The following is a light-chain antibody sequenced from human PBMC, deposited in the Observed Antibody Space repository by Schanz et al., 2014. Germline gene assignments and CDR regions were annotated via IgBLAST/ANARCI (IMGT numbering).Light chain of an antibody. CDR1: SSDVGSYNY. CDR3: SSYTSSSTLA. CDR2: DVS. J-gene: IGLJ7*01. V-gene: IGLV2-14*01. Sequence: QSALTQPASVSGSPGQSITISCTGTSSDVGSYNYVSWYQQHPGKAPKLMIYDVSDRPSGVSNRFSGYKSGNTASLTISGLQAEDEADYYCSSYTSSSTLAFGGGTQLTVL.